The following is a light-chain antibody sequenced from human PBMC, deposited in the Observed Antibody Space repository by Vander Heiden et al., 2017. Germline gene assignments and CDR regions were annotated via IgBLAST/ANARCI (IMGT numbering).Light chain of an antibody. CDR1: QSLLHSNGYNY. J-gene: IGKJ2*01. V-gene: IGKV2-28*01. CDR2: LGS. CDR3: MQALQTVYT. Sequence: DMVMTQSPLSLPVTPGEPASISCRSSQSLLHSNGYNYLDWYLQKPGQSPPLLIYLGSNRASGVPDRFSGSGSGTDFTLKISRVEAEDVGVYYCMQALQTVYTFGQGTKLEIK.